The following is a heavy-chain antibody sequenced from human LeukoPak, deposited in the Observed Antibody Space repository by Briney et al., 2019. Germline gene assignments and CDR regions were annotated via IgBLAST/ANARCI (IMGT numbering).Heavy chain of an antibody. D-gene: IGHD2-21*02. Sequence: ASVKVSCKASGYTFTSYGISWVRQATGQGLEWMGWISAYNGNTNYAQKLQGRVTMTTDTSTSTAYMELRSLRSDDTAVYYCARAGGTAKALGEDFDYWGQGTLVTVSS. CDR3: ARAGGTAKALGEDFDY. CDR2: ISAYNGNT. J-gene: IGHJ4*02. V-gene: IGHV1-18*01. CDR1: GYTFTSYG.